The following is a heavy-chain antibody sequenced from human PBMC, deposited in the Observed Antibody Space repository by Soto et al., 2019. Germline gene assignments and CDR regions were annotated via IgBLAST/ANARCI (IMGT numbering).Heavy chain of an antibody. CDR2: IYYSGST. J-gene: IGHJ2*01. Sequence: SETLSLTCTVSGGSISSYYWSWIRQPPGKGLEWIGYIYYSGSTNYNPSLKSRVTISVDTSKNQFSLKLSSLRSEDTAVYYCATAIAYGDYRPFDLWGRGTLVTVSS. CDR1: GGSISSYY. V-gene: IGHV4-59*01. D-gene: IGHD4-17*01. CDR3: ATAIAYGDYRPFDL.